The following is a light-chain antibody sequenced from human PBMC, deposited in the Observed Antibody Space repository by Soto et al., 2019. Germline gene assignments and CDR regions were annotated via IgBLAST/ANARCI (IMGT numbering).Light chain of an antibody. Sequence: DIQMAQSPCSLYASVADAVTITCLSSQSISGYLNLYQQKPGKAPNLLIYTGSSLQSGVPSRFSGSGSGTDFTLTINSLQPEDFATYYCQQAASFPITFGQGTRLEIK. CDR3: QQAASFPIT. J-gene: IGKJ5*01. CDR1: QSISGY. V-gene: IGKV1-39*01. CDR2: TGS.